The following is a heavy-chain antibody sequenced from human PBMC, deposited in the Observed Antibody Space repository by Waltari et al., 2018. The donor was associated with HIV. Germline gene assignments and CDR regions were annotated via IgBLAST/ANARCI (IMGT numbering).Heavy chain of an antibody. D-gene: IGHD3-22*01. V-gene: IGHV1-18*01. CDR2: ISAYNDNT. CDR3: ARGDSSGYHSDY. Sequence: QVQLVQPGAEVKKPGASVKVSCKASGYTFTSGGNSWVRQAPGQGLEWMGWISAYNDNTNYAQKPQGRVTMTTDTSTSTAYMELRSLRSDDTAVYSCARGDSSGYHSDYLGQGTLVTVSS. CDR1: GYTFTSGG. J-gene: IGHJ4*02.